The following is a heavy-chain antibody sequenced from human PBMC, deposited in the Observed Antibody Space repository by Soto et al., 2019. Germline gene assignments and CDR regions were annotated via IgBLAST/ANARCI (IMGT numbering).Heavy chain of an antibody. J-gene: IGHJ4*02. D-gene: IGHD1-26*01. CDR3: VKDATRSGILVGASGGTFDY. CDR1: GFTFSSYA. CDR2: ISSNGGST. Sequence: GGSLRLSCSASGFTFSSYAMHWVRQAPGKGLEYVSAISSNGGSTYYADSVKGSFTISRDNSKNTLYLQMSSLRAEDTAVYYCVKDATRSGILVGASGGTFDYWGQGTLVTVSS. V-gene: IGHV3-64D*08.